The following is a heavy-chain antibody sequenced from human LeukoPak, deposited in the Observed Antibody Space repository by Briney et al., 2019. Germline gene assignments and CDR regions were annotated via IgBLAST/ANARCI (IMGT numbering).Heavy chain of an antibody. Sequence: EGSLRLSCAASGFTFSSYSMNWVRQAPGKGLEWVSSISSSSSYIYYADSVKGRFTISRDNAKNSLYLQMNSLRAEDTAVYYCARGSVGTPGTFDYWGQGTLVNVS. D-gene: IGHD2-21*02. CDR3: ARGSVGTPGTFDY. J-gene: IGHJ4*02. CDR1: GFTFSSYS. V-gene: IGHV3-21*01. CDR2: ISSSSSYI.